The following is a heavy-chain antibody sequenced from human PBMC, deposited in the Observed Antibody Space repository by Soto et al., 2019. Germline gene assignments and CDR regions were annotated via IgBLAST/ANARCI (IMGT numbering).Heavy chain of an antibody. CDR2: ISGSGGST. CDR1: GFTFSSYA. CDR3: AKMTIRIVATPYFDY. J-gene: IGHJ4*02. D-gene: IGHD5-12*01. V-gene: IGHV3-23*01. Sequence: GGSLRLSCAASGFTFSSYAMSWVRQAPGKGLEWVSAISGSGGSTYYADSVKGRFTISRDNSKNTLYLQMNSLRAEDTAVYYCAKMTIRIVATPYFDYWGQGTLVTVSS.